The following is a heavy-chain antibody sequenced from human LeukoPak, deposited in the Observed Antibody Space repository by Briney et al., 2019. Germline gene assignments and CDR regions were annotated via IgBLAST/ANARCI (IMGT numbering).Heavy chain of an antibody. CDR2: VSYSGST. D-gene: IGHD6-13*01. CDR3: ARLHSSSWYILDY. CDR1: GGSISGSY. J-gene: IGHJ4*02. V-gene: IGHV4-59*12. Sequence: SETLSLTCSVSGGSISGSYWNWIRQPPGKGLEWIGYVSYSGSTNYNPSLKSRVTISVDTSKNQFSLRLSSVTAADTAVYYCARLHSSSWYILDYWGQGTLVTVSS.